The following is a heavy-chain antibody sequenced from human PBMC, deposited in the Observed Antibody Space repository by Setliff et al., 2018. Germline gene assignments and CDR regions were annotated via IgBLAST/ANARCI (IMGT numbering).Heavy chain of an antibody. CDR3: ARDCRGGGSCRPHYYYGMDV. Sequence: ASVKVSCKASGYTFTSYAMNWVRQAPGQGLEWMGWINTNTGNPTYAQGFTGRFVFSLDTSVSTAYLQISSLKAEDTAVYYCARDCRGGGSCRPHYYYGMDVWGQGTTVTVSS. V-gene: IGHV7-4-1*02. D-gene: IGHD2-15*01. J-gene: IGHJ6*02. CDR1: GYTFTSYA. CDR2: INTNTGNP.